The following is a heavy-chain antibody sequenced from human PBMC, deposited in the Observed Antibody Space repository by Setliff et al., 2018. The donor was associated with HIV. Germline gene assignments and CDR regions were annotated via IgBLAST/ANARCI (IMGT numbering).Heavy chain of an antibody. J-gene: IGHJ6*03. CDR3: VRNPHPTVVVPRDSHYYSMNI. V-gene: IGHV1-2*06. Sequence: ASVKVSCKTSGYTFTAFYIHWVRQAPGQGLEWMGRIHPNSGGTASPQKFQGRVAMTRDTPISTAYMELRSLRPDDTAVYYCVRNPHPTVVVPRDSHYYSMNIWGKGTTVTVSS. D-gene: IGHD2-21*01. CDR1: GYTFTAFY. CDR2: IHPNSGGT.